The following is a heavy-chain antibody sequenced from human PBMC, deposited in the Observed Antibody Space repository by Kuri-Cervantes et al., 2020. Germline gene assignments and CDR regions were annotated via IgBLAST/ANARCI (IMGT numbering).Heavy chain of an antibody. V-gene: IGHV1-3*01. CDR2: INAGNGNT. D-gene: IGHD6-19*01. CDR3: ARGPLGSGWYKPDY. J-gene: IGHJ4*02. Sequence: ASVKVSCKASGYTFTSYAMHWVRQAPGQRLEWMGWINAGNGNTKYSQKFQGRVTITRDTSASTAYMELRSLRSDDTAVYYCARGPLGSGWYKPDYWGQGTLVTVSS. CDR1: GYTFTSYA.